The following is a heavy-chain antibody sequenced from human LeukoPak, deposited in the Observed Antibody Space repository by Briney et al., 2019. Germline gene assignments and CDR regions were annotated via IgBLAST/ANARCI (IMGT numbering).Heavy chain of an antibody. CDR1: GFTFSSYS. D-gene: IGHD6-13*01. J-gene: IGHJ4*02. CDR3: ARDQGGAAAGTPL. V-gene: IGHV3-21*01. CDR2: ISSSSYI. Sequence: PGGSLRLSCAASGFTFSSYSMNWVRQAPGKGLEWVSSISSSSYIYYADSVKGRFTIPRDNAKNSLYLQMNSLRAEDTAVYYCARDQGGAAAGTPLWGQGTLVTVSS.